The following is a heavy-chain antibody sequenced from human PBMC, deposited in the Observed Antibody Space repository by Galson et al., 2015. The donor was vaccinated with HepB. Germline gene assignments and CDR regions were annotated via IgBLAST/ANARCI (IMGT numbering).Heavy chain of an antibody. CDR1: GYTFTSYG. CDR3: AREGSDRATYNWFDP. D-gene: IGHD1-26*01. J-gene: IGHJ5*02. V-gene: IGHV1-3*01. Sequence: SVKVSCKASGYTFTSYGMQWVRQAPGQSLEWMGRINAGNGNAKYSQKFQGRVTITRDTSASTAYMELSSLRSEDTAVYYCAREGSDRATYNWFDPWGQGTLVTVSS. CDR2: INAGNGNA.